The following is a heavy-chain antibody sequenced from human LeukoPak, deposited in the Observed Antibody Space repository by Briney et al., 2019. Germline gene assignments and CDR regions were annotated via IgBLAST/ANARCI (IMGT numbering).Heavy chain of an antibody. CDR1: GFTFSSFA. CDR2: ISGSGGST. D-gene: IGHD6-6*01. V-gene: IGHV3-23*01. Sequence: GGSLRLSCAASGFTFSSFAMSWVRQAPGKGLEWVSAISGSGGSTYYADSVKGRFTISRDNSKNTLYLQMNSLTAEDTGVYYCAKVGGGGEYSSSSGRWGQGTLVTVSS. J-gene: IGHJ4*02. CDR3: AKVGGGGEYSSSSGR.